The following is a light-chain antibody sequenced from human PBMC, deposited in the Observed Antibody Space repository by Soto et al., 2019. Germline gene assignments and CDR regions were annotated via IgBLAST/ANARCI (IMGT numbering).Light chain of an antibody. Sequence: QSVLTQTPSVSGAPGQTFTISCTGTTSNVHWYQQLPGTAPKLLIFDNTNRPSGVPDRFSGSKSDTSASLAITGLQAEDEADYYCQFFDSLSGSVVFGGGTKLTVL. J-gene: IGLJ3*02. V-gene: IGLV1-40*01. CDR2: DNT. CDR3: QFFDSLSGSVV. CDR1: TSN.